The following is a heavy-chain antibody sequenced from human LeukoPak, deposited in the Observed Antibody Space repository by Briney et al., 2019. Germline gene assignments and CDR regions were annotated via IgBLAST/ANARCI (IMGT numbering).Heavy chain of an antibody. Sequence: ASVKVSCKASGYTFTGYYMHWVRQAPGQGLEWMGWINPNSGGTNYAQKFQGRVTMTRDTSISTAYMELSRLRSDDTAVYYCARDGSGSYYVRFQLDDYWGQGALVTVSS. D-gene: IGHD1-26*01. CDR3: ARDGSGSYYVRFQLDDY. V-gene: IGHV1-2*02. J-gene: IGHJ4*02. CDR1: GYTFTGYY. CDR2: INPNSGGT.